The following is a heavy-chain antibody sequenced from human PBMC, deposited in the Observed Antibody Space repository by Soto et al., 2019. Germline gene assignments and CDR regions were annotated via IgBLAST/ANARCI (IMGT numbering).Heavy chain of an antibody. CDR2: IYFRGNT. CDR1: GDSISRIDYY. J-gene: IGHJ3*02. D-gene: IGHD3-22*01. V-gene: IGHV4-31*03. CDR3: AREGGSYDSGGYLIRGAFDI. Sequence: KSWETLSLTCSVSGDSISRIDYYWTWIRQHPEKGLEWIGNIYFRGNTYYSPSLESRLTISVDTSKNQFSLKLTSVTAADTAVYYCAREGGSYDSGGYLIRGAFDIWGQGTMVTVSS.